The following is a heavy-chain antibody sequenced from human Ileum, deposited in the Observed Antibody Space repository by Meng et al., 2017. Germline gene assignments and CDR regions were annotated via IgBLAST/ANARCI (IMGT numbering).Heavy chain of an antibody. J-gene: IGHJ4*02. V-gene: IGHV4-59*01. CDR3: AREGDCDGGSCYRD. D-gene: IGHD2-15*01. CDR2: IYNSGIK. CDR1: GGSFRNFY. Sequence: SETLSLTCTVSGGSFRNFYWSWVRQSPGKGLEWIGYIYNSGIKNYNSSLKGRVAMSVDPSKNQFSLKLSSVTTADTAVYYCAREGDCDGGSCYRDWGQGILVTSPQ.